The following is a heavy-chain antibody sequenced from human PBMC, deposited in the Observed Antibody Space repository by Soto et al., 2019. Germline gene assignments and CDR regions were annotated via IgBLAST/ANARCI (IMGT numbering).Heavy chain of an antibody. CDR3: ARHGCTESRANWFDP. J-gene: IGHJ5*02. V-gene: IGHV3-7*01. CDR1: RFTFSSYW. CDR2: IKQDRGES. D-gene: IGHD2-8*01. Sequence: DVQLVESGGGLVQTGGSLRLSCAASRFTFSSYWMSWVRQAPGKGLEWVANIKQDRGESYYVDSVKGRFTSSRDKAKNSLYRQVNSLRAEDTAVYYCARHGCTESRANWFDPWGQGTLVTVSS.